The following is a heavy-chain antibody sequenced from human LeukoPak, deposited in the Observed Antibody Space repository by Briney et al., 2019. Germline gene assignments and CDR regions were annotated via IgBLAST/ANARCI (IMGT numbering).Heavy chain of an antibody. CDR1: GFTFSSYS. CDR3: ARDSSSGFNWFDP. D-gene: IGHD6-6*01. CDR2: ISSSSSYI. J-gene: IGHJ5*01. V-gene: IGHV3-21*01. Sequence: PGGSLRLSCAASGFTFSSYSMNWVRQAPGKGLEWVSSISSSSSYIYYADSVKGRFTISRDNAKNSLYLQMNSLRAEDTAVYYCARDSSSGFNWFDPWGQGTLVTVSS.